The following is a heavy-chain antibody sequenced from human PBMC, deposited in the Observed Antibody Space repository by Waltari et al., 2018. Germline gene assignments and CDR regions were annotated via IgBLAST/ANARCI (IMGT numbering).Heavy chain of an antibody. CDR2: IYHSGST. CDR3: ARHESTGYSSSSETFDY. CDR1: GYSISSGYY. D-gene: IGHD6-6*01. V-gene: IGHV4-38-2*01. J-gene: IGHJ4*02. Sequence: QVQLQESGPGLVKPSETLSLTCAVSGYSISSGYYWGWIRQPQGKGLEWIGSIYHSGSTYYNPSLKSRVTISVDTSKNQFSLKLSSVTAADTAAYYCARHESTGYSSSSETFDYWGQGTLVTVSS.